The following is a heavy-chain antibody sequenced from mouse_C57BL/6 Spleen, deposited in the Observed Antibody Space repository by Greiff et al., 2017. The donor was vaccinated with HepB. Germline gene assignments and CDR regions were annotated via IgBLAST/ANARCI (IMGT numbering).Heavy chain of an antibody. J-gene: IGHJ1*03. CDR2: INPSNGGT. Sequence: QVQLQQPGTELVKPGASVKLSCKASGYTFTSYWMPWVKQRPGQGLEWIGNINPSNGGTNYNEKFKSTATLTVDKSSSTAYMQLISLTSEDSAVYYCASPFYYSTHFDVWGTGTTVTVSS. CDR1: GYTFTSYW. V-gene: IGHV1-53*01. CDR3: ASPFYYSTHFDV. D-gene: IGHD2-5*01.